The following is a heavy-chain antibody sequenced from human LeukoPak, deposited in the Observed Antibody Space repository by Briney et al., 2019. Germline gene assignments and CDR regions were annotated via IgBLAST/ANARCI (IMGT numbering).Heavy chain of an antibody. CDR3: TRDESLDV. CDR2: IATSTPYI. V-gene: IGHV3-21*01. Sequence: GGSLRLSCAASGFTFSYYNMNWVRQAPGKGLEWVSSIATSTPYIHYADSVKGRFTISRDIAKNSLHLQMNSLRVDDTAFYYCTRDESLDVWGQGTIVIVSS. CDR1: GFTFSYYN. J-gene: IGHJ3*01.